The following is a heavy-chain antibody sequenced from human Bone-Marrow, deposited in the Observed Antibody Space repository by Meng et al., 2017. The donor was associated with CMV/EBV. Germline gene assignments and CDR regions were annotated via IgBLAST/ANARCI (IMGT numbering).Heavy chain of an antibody. J-gene: IGHJ4*02. CDR3: ARANSGSLAFDY. D-gene: IGHD1-26*01. CDR2: ISSSGSTI. CDR1: GLTFSDYY. V-gene: IGHV3-11*04. Sequence: CAASGLTFSDYYMSWIRQAPGKGLEWVSYISSSGSTIYYADSVKGRFTFSRDNAKNSLYLQMNSLRAEDTAVYYCARANSGSLAFDYWGQGTLVTVSS.